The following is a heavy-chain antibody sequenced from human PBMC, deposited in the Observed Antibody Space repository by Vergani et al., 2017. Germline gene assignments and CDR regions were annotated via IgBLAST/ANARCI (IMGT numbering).Heavy chain of an antibody. CDR3: ASTAGDIVVVPAAMHYYYYMDV. D-gene: IGHD2-2*01. Sequence: QVQLVQSGAEVKKPGASVKVSCKASGYTFTGYYMHWVRQAPGQGLEWMGRINPNSGGTNYAQKFQGRVTMTRDTSISTAYMELSRLRSDDTAVYYCASTAGDIVVVPAAMHYYYYMDVWGKGP. J-gene: IGHJ6*03. CDR2: INPNSGGT. CDR1: GYTFTGYY. V-gene: IGHV1-2*06.